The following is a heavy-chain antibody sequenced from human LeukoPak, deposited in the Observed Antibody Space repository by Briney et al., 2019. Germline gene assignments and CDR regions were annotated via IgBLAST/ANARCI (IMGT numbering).Heavy chain of an antibody. CDR3: ASRAGKPGNTPWCFDY. Sequence: GGSLRLSCAASGFTFSNYWMTWVRQAPGKRPEWVANIKQDGSERNYMDSVKGRFTIARDNTKNSLYLQMTSLRGEDTAVYYCASRAGKPGNTPWCFDYWGQGALVTVSS. CDR2: IKQDGSER. J-gene: IGHJ4*02. V-gene: IGHV3-7*01. D-gene: IGHD1-7*01. CDR1: GFTFSNYW.